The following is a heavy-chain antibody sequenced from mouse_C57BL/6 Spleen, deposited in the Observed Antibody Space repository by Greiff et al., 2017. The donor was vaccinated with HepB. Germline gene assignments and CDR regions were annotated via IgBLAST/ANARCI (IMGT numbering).Heavy chain of an antibody. CDR2: IHPNSGST. V-gene: IGHV1-64*01. Sequence: QVQLKQPGAELVKPGASVKLSCKASGYTFTSYWMHWVKQRPGQGLEWIGMIHPNSGSTNYNEKFKSKATLTVDKSSSTAYMQLSSLTSEDSAVYYCARVHYYYAMDYWGQGTSVTVSS. CDR3: ARVHYYYAMDY. J-gene: IGHJ4*01. CDR1: GYTFTSYW.